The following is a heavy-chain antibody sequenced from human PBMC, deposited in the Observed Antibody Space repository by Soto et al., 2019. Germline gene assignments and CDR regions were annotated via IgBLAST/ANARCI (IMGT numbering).Heavy chain of an antibody. D-gene: IGHD3-16*02. CDR1: GYTFTSYG. CDR2: ISAYNGNT. J-gene: IGHJ4*02. Sequence: ASVKVCCKASGYTFTSYGISWVQQAHGQGLEWMGWISAYNGNTNYAQKLQGRVTMTTDTSTSTAYMELRSLRSDDTAVYYCARDAAGEPGLYDYVWGSYRYTIDYWGQGTLVTVSS. V-gene: IGHV1-18*01. CDR3: ARDAAGEPGLYDYVWGSYRYTIDY.